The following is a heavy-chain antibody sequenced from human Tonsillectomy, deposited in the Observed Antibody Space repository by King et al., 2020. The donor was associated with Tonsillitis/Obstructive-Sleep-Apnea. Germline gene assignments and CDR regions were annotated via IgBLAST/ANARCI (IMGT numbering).Heavy chain of an antibody. CDR2: ISYDGSNK. D-gene: IGHD3-22*01. CDR1: GFTFSNYG. Sequence: VQLVESGGGVVQPGRSLRLSCAASGFTFSNYGMHWVRRAPGKGLEWVAFISYDGSNKYYADSVKGRFTISRDNSKNTLYLQMNSLRVEDTAVYYCAKDQYYYDSSGSTDYMDVWGKGTTVTVSS. CDR3: AKDQYYYDSSGSTDYMDV. J-gene: IGHJ6*03. V-gene: IGHV3-30*18.